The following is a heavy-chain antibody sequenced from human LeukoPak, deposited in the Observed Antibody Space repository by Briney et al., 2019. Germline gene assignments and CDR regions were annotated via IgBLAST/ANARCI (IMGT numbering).Heavy chain of an antibody. CDR3: ARDKIVGATYFDY. CDR2: IKQDGSEK. CDR1: GFTFSSYV. V-gene: IGHV3-7*01. Sequence: GGSLRLSCAASGFTFSSYVMSWVRQAPGKGLEWVANIKQDGSEKYYVDSVKGRFTISRDNAKNSLYLQMNSLRAEDTAVYYCARDKIVGATYFDYWGQGTLVTVSS. J-gene: IGHJ4*02. D-gene: IGHD1-26*01.